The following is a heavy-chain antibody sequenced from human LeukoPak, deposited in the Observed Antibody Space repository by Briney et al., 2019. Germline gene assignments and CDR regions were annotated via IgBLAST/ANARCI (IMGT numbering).Heavy chain of an antibody. V-gene: IGHV1-18*01. J-gene: IGHJ4*02. CDR2: ISAYNGNT. CDR1: GYTFTSYG. CDR3: ASYVRAYYFDY. D-gene: IGHD3-10*02. Sequence: ASVKVSCKASGYTFTSYGISWVRQAPGQGLEWMGWISAYNGNTNYAQKLQGRVTMTTDTSTSTACMELRSLRSDDTAVYYCASYVRAYYFDYWGQGTLVTVSS.